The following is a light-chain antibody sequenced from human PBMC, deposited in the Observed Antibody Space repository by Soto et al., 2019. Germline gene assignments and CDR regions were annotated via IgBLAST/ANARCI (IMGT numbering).Light chain of an antibody. V-gene: IGLV2-14*01. Sequence: QSVLTQPASVSGSPGQSITISCTGTEVGAHRFVSWYQQVPGTAPKLLIYEVIKRPSGISPRFSGSKAGNTASLTISGLQADDEADYVCSTYTSASTSFGGGTQLTVL. CDR2: EVI. CDR3: STYTSASTS. J-gene: IGLJ7*01. CDR1: EVGAHRF.